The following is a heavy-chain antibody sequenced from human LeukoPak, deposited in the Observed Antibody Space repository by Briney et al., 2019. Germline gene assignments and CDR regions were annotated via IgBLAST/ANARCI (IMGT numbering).Heavy chain of an antibody. J-gene: IGHJ4*02. CDR2: ISSSSSTI. D-gene: IGHD6-13*01. Sequence: GGSLRLSCAASGFTFSSYNMNWVRQAPGKGLEWVSYISSSSSTIYYADSVKGRFTISRDDSKNTLFLQMNSLRAEDTAVYFCARTSTSSWGFIDFWGRGALVTVSS. CDR3: ARTSTSSWGFIDF. V-gene: IGHV3-48*01. CDR1: GFTFSSYN.